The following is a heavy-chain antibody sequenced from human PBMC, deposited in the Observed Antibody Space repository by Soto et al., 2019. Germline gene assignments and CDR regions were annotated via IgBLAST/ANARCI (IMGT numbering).Heavy chain of an antibody. V-gene: IGHV4-4*07. J-gene: IGHJ6*02. Sequence: KTSETLSLTCTVSGGSISGYYWNWIRQPAGKGLEWIGRIYTSGSTNYNPSLKSRVTMSVDTSKNQFSLKLSSVTAADTAVYYCARGRNYYGMDVWGQGTTVTVSS. CDR1: GGSISGYY. CDR2: IYTSGST. CDR3: ARGRNYYGMDV.